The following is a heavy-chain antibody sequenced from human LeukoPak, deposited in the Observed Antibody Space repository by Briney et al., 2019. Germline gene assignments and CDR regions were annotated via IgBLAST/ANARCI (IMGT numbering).Heavy chain of an antibody. V-gene: IGHV4-59*08. CDR3: ASTEWNYAR. Sequence: PSETLSLTCTVSGGSITNYHWSWMRQPPGKGLEWIGYIHYSGNTNYNPSLKSRVTISLDTSKNQFSLRLTSVTAADTAVYYCASTEWNYARWGQGTLVTVSS. CDR1: GGSITNYH. CDR2: IHYSGNT. J-gene: IGHJ4*02. D-gene: IGHD1-7*01.